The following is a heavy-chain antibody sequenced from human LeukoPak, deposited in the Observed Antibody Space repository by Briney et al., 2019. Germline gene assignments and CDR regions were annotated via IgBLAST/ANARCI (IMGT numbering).Heavy chain of an antibody. Sequence: GGSLRLSCAASGFTFSSYSMNWVRQAPGKGLEWVSYISSSSSTIYYADSVKGRFTISRDNAKNSLYLQMNSPRAEDTAVYYCARDQGGVYDYGDYAPDYYGMDVWGQGTTVTVSS. CDR2: ISSSSSTI. V-gene: IGHV3-48*01. CDR1: GFTFSSYS. D-gene: IGHD4-17*01. CDR3: ARDQGGVYDYGDYAPDYYGMDV. J-gene: IGHJ6*02.